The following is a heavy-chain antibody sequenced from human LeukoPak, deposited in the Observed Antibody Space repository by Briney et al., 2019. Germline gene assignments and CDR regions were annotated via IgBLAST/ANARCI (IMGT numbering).Heavy chain of an antibody. J-gene: IGHJ5*02. CDR1: GRSFSGYY. V-gene: IGHV4-34*01. CDR3: ATAVIVVAAATQRNWFDP. Sequence: SETLSLTCAVYGRSFSGYYWTWLRQTPGKGLEWIGEINHSGITDYNPSLRSRVTISVDTSKNQFSLKLSSVTAADTAIYYCATAVIVVAAATQRNWFDPWGQGTLVTVSS. D-gene: IGHD2-15*01. CDR2: INHSGIT.